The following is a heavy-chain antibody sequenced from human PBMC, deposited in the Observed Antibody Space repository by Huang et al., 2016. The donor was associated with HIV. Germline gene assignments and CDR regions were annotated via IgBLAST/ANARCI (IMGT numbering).Heavy chain of an antibody. CDR2: INGDGLT. Sequence: QVQLVQSGAEVEKPGASVNLSCKASGFNFLPYALHWVRQAPGQRLELMGWINGDGLTKYSQKFQGRVTITRDRSASTVYVDFKSLTYEDTAVYYCARDKEAGTPFFDPWGQGTLVTVSS. CDR1: GFNFLPYA. CDR3: ARDKEAGTPFFDP. J-gene: IGHJ5*02. D-gene: IGHD6-19*01. V-gene: IGHV1-3*01.